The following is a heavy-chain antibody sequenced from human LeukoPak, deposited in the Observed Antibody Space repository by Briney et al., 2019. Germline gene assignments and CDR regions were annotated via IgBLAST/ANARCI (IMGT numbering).Heavy chain of an antibody. CDR2: LYYSGSS. V-gene: IGHV4-59*01. D-gene: IGHD2-21*02. CDR3: ARQRIVVVTASESWFDP. J-gene: IGHJ5*02. Sequence: SETLSLTCTVSGGSISSYYWSWIRQPPGKGLEWIGYLYYSGSSNYNPSLKSLVTISVDTTKNQFSLKLSSVTAADTAVYYCARQRIVVVTASESWFDPWGQGTLVTVSS. CDR1: GGSISSYY.